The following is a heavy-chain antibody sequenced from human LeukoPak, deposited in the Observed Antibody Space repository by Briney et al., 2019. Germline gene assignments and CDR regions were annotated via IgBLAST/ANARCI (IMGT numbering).Heavy chain of an antibody. Sequence: GGSLRLSCAASGFTFSDYWMTWVRQAPGKGLEWVANIKQDGSEGYYVDSVKGRFTVSRDNAKSSLYLQLSSLRAEDTAVYYCATRSCSISACRASSYHCIDFWGKGTTVTVSS. J-gene: IGHJ6*03. V-gene: IGHV3-7*01. CDR2: IKQDGSEG. CDR1: GFTFSDYW. CDR3: ATRSCSISACRASSYHCIDF. D-gene: IGHD2-2*01.